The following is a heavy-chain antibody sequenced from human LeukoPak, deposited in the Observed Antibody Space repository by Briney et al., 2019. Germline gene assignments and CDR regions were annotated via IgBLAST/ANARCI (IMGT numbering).Heavy chain of an antibody. CDR3: ARGPMVRGVIIYTWFDP. V-gene: IGHV6-1*01. D-gene: IGHD3-10*01. CDR2: TYYRSKWYN. J-gene: IGHJ5*02. CDR1: GDSVSSNSAA. Sequence: SQTLSLTCAISGDSVSSNSAAWNWIRQSPSRGLEWLGRTYYRSKWYNDYAVSVKSRITINPDTSKNQFSLQLNSVTPEDTAVYYCARGPMVRGVIIYTWFDPWRQGTLVTVSS.